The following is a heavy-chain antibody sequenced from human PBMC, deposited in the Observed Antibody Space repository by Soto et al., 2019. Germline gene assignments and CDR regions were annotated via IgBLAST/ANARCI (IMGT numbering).Heavy chain of an antibody. CDR3: ARQEIPYDYIWGSYRFGAFDI. Sequence: SETLSLTCTVSGGSISSYYWSWIRQPPGKGLEWIGYIYYSGSTNYNPSLKSRVTISVDTSKNQFSLKLSSVTAADTAVYYCARQEIPYDYIWGSYRFGAFDIWGQGTMVTVSS. J-gene: IGHJ3*02. CDR2: IYYSGST. D-gene: IGHD3-16*02. CDR1: GGSISSYY. V-gene: IGHV4-59*08.